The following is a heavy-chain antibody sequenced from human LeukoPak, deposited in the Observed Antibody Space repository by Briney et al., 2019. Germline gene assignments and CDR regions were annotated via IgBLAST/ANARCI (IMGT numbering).Heavy chain of an antibody. CDR1: GGSFSGYY. CDR2: INHSGST. Sequence: SETLSLTCAVYGGSFSGYYWSWIRQPPGKGLEWIGEINHSGSTNYSPSLKSRVTISVDTSKNQFSLKLSSVTAADTAVYYCARGSPLQYYRSGSYYRVYYYGMDVWGQGTTVTVSS. D-gene: IGHD3-10*01. V-gene: IGHV4-34*01. CDR3: ARGSPLQYYRSGSYYRVYYYGMDV. J-gene: IGHJ6*02.